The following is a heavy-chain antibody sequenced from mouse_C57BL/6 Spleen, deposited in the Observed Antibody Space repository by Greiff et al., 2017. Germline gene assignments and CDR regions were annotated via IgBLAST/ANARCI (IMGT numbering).Heavy chain of an antibody. CDR2: ISSGSSTI. J-gene: IGHJ4*01. V-gene: IGHV5-17*01. D-gene: IGHD1-1*01. CDR3: ARADYYGSSPAMDY. CDR1: GFTFSDYG. Sequence: EVMLVESGGGLVKPGGSLKLSCAASGFTFSDYGMHWVRQAPEKGLEWVAYISSGSSTIYYADTVKGRFTISRDNAKNTLFRQMTSLRSEDTAMYYCARADYYGSSPAMDYWGQGTSVTVSS.